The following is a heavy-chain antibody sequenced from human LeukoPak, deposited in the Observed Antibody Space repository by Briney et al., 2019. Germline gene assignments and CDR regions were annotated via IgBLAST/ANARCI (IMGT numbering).Heavy chain of an antibody. CDR2: ISSSSSYI. V-gene: IGHV3-21*01. J-gene: IGHJ4*02. D-gene: IGHD4-11*01. CDR1: GFTFSSYE. CDR3: ARGRWGDYSNSLTYFDY. Sequence: SGGSLRLSCAASGFTFSSYEMNWVRQAPGKGLEWVSSISSSSSYIYYADSVKGRFTISRDNAKNSLYLQMNSLRAEDTAVYYCARGRWGDYSNSLTYFDYWGQGTLVTVSS.